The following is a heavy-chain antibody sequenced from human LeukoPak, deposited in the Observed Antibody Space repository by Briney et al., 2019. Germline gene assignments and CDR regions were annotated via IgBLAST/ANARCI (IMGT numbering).Heavy chain of an antibody. CDR2: IYYSGST. J-gene: IGHJ4*02. V-gene: IGHV4-39*07. CDR3: ARDFAGATTFDY. CDR1: GGSISSSSYY. Sequence: PSETLSLICTVSGGSISSSSYYWGWIRQPPGKGLEWIGSIYYSGSTYYNPSLKSRVTISVDTSKNQFSLKLSSVTAADTAVYYCARDFAGATTFDYWGQGTLVTVSS. D-gene: IGHD1-26*01.